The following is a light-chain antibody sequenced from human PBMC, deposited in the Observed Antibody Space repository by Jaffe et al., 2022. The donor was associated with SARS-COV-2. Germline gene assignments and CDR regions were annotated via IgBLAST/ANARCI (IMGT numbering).Light chain of an antibody. V-gene: IGKV2-30*02. CDR3: MQGTHWPRS. J-gene: IGKJ1*01. Sequence: DVVMTQSPLSLPVTLGQPASISCRSSQSLIHSNGDTYLNWFQQRPGQSPRRLMYRVSNRDSGVPDRFSGSGSGTDFTLTISRVEAEDVGVYYCMQGTHWPRSFGQGTKVEIK. CDR1: QSLIHSNGDTY. CDR2: RVS.